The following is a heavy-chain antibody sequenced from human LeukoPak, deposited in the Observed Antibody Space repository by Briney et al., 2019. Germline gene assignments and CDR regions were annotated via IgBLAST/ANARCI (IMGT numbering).Heavy chain of an antibody. D-gene: IGHD3-16*01. CDR2: IHHSTSV. Sequence: SETLSLTCAVSNDSVSNTNWWTWVSQPPGKGLEWIGEIHHSTSVNYNPSLQSRVTLSVDESNNQFSLKLSSVTAADTAVYYCARAVSLGWFDPWGQGILVT. CDR1: NDSVSNTNW. CDR3: ARAVSLGWFDP. J-gene: IGHJ5*02. V-gene: IGHV4-4*02.